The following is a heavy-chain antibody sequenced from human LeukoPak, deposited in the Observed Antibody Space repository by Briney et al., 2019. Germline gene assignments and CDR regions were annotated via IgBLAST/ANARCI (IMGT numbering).Heavy chain of an antibody. Sequence: ASVKVSCTASGYTFTGYYMHWVRQAPGQGLEWMGWINPNSGGTNYAQKFQGRVTMTRDTSISTAYMELSRLRSDDTAVYYCARSPDYDSSGYPINYWGQGTLVTVSS. CDR1: GYTFTGYY. V-gene: IGHV1-2*02. CDR2: INPNSGGT. CDR3: ARSPDYDSSGYPINY. J-gene: IGHJ4*02. D-gene: IGHD3-22*01.